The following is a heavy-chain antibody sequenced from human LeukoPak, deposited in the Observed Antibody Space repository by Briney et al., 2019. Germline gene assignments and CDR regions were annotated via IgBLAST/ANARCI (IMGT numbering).Heavy chain of an antibody. CDR2: IKQDGSEK. CDR1: GFTFSSYW. D-gene: IGHD5-24*01. CDR3: ARAPPRRDGNHHRGYYFDY. V-gene: IGHV3-7*01. Sequence: GGSLRLSCAASGFTFSSYWMSWVRQAPGKGLEWVANIKQDGSEKYYVDSVKGRFTISRDNAKNSLYLQMNSLRVEETAVYYCARAPPRRDGNHHRGYYFDYWGQGSLVTVSS. J-gene: IGHJ4*02.